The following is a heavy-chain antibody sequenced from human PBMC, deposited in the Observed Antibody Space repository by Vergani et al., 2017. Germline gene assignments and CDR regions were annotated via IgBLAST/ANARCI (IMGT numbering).Heavy chain of an antibody. CDR3: ARERYYGSSGYPSDAFDI. CDR2: INHSGST. V-gene: IGHV4-34*01. Sequence: QVQLQQWGAGLLKPSETLSLTCAVYGGSFSGYYWSWIRQPPGKGLEWIGEINHSGSTNYNPSLKSRVTISVDTSKYQFSLKLSSVTAADTAVYYCARERYYGSSGYPSDAFDIWGQGTMVTVSS. D-gene: IGHD3-22*01. CDR1: GGSFSGYY. J-gene: IGHJ3*02.